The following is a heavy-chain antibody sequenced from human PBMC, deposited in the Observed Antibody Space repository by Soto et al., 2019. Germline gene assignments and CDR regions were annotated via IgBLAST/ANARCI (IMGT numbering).Heavy chain of an antibody. Sequence: QVQLVQSGAEVKKPGSSVKVSCKASGGTFSSYTISWVRQAPGQGLEWMGRIIPILGIANYAQKFQGRVTITADKSTSTAYMELSSLRSEDTAVYYCARDVGVRDGYKHYWYFDLWGRGTLVTVSS. CDR1: GGTFSSYT. J-gene: IGHJ2*01. CDR2: IIPILGIA. V-gene: IGHV1-69*08. CDR3: ARDVGVRDGYKHYWYFDL. D-gene: IGHD5-12*01.